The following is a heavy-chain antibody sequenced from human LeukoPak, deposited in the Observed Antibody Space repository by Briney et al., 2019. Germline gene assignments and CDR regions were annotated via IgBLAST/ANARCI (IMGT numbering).Heavy chain of an antibody. CDR2: INWNGGST. D-gene: IGHD6-19*01. CDR3: AAGDRNGWYFDY. CDR1: GFIFDDHG. J-gene: IGHJ4*02. V-gene: IGHV3-20*04. Sequence: GGSLRLSCAASGFIFDDHGMSWVRQVPGKGLEWVSGINWNGGSTGYADSVKGRFTISRDNAKNSLYLQMNSLRAEDTALYYCAAGDRNGWYFDYWGQGTLVTVSS.